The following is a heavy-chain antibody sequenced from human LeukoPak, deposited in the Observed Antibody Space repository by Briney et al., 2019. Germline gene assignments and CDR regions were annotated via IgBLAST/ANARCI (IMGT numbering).Heavy chain of an antibody. CDR3: TRDRSRAEDD. CDR2: ISSSGSTI. J-gene: IGHJ4*02. Sequence: PGGSLRLSCAASGFTFSSYEMNWVRQAPGKGLEWVSYISSSGSTIYYADSVKGRFTISRDNAKNSLYLQMNTLRADDTAVYYCTRDRSRAEDDWGQGTLVTVSS. CDR1: GFTFSSYE. V-gene: IGHV3-48*03. D-gene: IGHD1-14*01.